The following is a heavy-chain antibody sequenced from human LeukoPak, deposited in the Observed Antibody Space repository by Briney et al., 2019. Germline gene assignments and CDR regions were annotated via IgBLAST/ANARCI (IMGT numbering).Heavy chain of an antibody. CDR1: GFTFSSYG. CDR3: AKDRAWGAFAY. V-gene: IGHV3-23*01. D-gene: IGHD1-26*01. J-gene: IGHJ4*02. CDR2: ISGSGGST. Sequence: PGGSLRLSCAASGFTFSSYGISWVRQAPGKGLEWVSAISGSGGSTYYADSVKGRFTISRDNSKNTLYLQMNSLRAEDTAIYYCAKDRAWGAFAYWGQGTLVTVSS.